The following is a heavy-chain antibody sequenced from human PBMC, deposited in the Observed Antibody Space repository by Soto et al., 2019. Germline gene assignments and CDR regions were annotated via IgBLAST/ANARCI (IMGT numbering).Heavy chain of an antibody. D-gene: IGHD2-8*01. Sequence: PGGSLRLSCAASGFTFSNAWMNWVRQAPGKGLEWVGRIKSKTDGGTTDYAAPVKGRFTISRDDSKNTLYLQMNSLKTEDTAVYYCTTAQEPRALLPSRYCTNGVCYRSSYGMDVWGQGTTVTVSS. CDR1: GFTFSNAW. J-gene: IGHJ6*02. CDR3: TTAQEPRALLPSRYCTNGVCYRSSYGMDV. V-gene: IGHV3-15*07. CDR2: IKSKTDGGTT.